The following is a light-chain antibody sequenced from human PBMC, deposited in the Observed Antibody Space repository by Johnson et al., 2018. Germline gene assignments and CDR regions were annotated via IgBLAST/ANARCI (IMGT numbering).Light chain of an antibody. Sequence: QSVLTQPPSVSAAPGQKVTISCSGSSSKIGNNYVSWYQQLPGTAPKLLIYEHKKRPAGVPDRFSGTQAGTSTTRGITGLQTGDESDYSCGTWDSSLSAGNVFGTGTKVTVL. CDR2: EHK. V-gene: IGLV1-51*02. J-gene: IGLJ1*01. CDR3: GTWDSSLSAGNV. CDR1: SSKIGNNY.